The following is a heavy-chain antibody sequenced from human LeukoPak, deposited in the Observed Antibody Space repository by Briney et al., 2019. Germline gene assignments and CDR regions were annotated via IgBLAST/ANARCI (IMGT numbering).Heavy chain of an antibody. J-gene: IGHJ5*02. CDR3: TVVNYGSGSYPLGS. D-gene: IGHD3-10*01. Sequence: GGSLRLSCAASGFTFSHAWMSWVRQAPGKGLELVARIKNKPDGGTSDYTAPVKGRFTISRDDSKSTLYLQMNSLKTEDTAVYYCTVVNYGSGSYPLGSWGQGTLVTVPS. CDR1: GFTFSHAW. V-gene: IGHV3-15*01. CDR2: IKNKPDGGTS.